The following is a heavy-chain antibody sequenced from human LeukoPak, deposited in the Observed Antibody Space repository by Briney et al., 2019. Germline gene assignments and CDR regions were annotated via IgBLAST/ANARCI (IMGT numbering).Heavy chain of an antibody. CDR3: ATGPSSSTGFDY. V-gene: IGHV1-24*01. CDR1: GYTLTELS. CDR2: FDPEDGET. D-gene: IGHD6-6*01. J-gene: IGHJ4*02. Sequence: WASVKVSCKVSGYTLTELSMHWVRQAPGIGLEWMGGFDPEDGETIYAQKFQGRVTMTEDTSTDTAYMELSSLRSEDTAVYYCATGPSSSTGFDYWGQGTLVTVSS.